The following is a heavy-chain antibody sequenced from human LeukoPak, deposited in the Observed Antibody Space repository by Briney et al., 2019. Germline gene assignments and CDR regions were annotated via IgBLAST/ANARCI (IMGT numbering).Heavy chain of an antibody. J-gene: IGHJ3*02. CDR3: ARARSLGYDSSGYYPDAFDI. V-gene: IGHV3-21*01. CDR2: ISSSSSYI. CDR1: GFTFSSYS. D-gene: IGHD3-22*01. Sequence: GGSLRLSCAASGFTFSSYSMNWVRQAPGKGLEWVSSISSSSSYIYYADSVKGRFTISRDNAKNSLYLQMNSLRAEDTAVYYCARARSLGYDSSGYYPDAFDIWSQGTMVTVSS.